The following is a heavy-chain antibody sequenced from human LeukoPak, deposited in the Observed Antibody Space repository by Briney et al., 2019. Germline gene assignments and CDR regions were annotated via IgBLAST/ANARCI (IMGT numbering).Heavy chain of an antibody. J-gene: IGHJ4*02. V-gene: IGHV4-59*01. Sequence: SETLSLTCAVYGGSFSGYYWSWIRQPPGKGLEWIGYIYYSGSTIYNPSLKSRVTISVDTSKNQFSLKLSSVTAADTALYYCARTGYSSSWYYLDYWGQGTLVTVSS. CDR2: IYYSGST. D-gene: IGHD6-13*01. CDR1: GGSFSGYY. CDR3: ARTGYSSSWYYLDY.